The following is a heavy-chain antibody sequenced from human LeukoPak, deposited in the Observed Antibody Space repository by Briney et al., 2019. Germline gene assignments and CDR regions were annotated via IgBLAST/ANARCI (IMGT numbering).Heavy chain of an antibody. D-gene: IGHD1-26*01. CDR1: GYTFTGYY. J-gene: IGHJ4*02. V-gene: IGHV1-2*02. CDR2: INPNSGGT. CDR3: ARVSLVGATEFDY. Sequence: ASVKVSWKASGYTFTGYYMHWVRQAPAQGLEWMGWINPNSGGTNYAQRFQGRVTMTRDTSISTAYMELSRLRSDDTAVYYCARVSLVGATEFDYWGQGTLVTVSS.